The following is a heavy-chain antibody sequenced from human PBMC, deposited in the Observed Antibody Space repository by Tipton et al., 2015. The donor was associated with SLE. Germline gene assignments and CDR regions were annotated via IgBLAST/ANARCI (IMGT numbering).Heavy chain of an antibody. CDR1: GGSISSGGYY. CDR3: ARGATVGATTFYGMDV. CDR2: IYYSGST. Sequence: TLSLTCTVSGGSISSGGYYWSWIRQHPGKGLEWIGYIYYSGSTYYNPSLKSRVTISVGTSKNQFSLKLSSVTAADTAVYYCARGATVGATTFYGMDVWGQGTTVTVSS. V-gene: IGHV4-31*03. J-gene: IGHJ6*02. D-gene: IGHD1-26*01.